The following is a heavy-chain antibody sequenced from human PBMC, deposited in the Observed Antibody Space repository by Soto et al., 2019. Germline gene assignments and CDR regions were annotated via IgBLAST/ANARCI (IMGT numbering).Heavy chain of an antibody. CDR1: GGSFSGYY. J-gene: IGHJ3*02. V-gene: IGHV4-34*01. CDR3: ARGPDYGDSRAFDI. Sequence: SETLSLTCAVYGGSFSGYYWSWIRQPPGKGLEWIGEINHSGSTNYNPSLKSRVTISVDTSKNQFSLKLSSVTAADTAVYYCARGPDYGDSRAFDIWVQGTMVTVSS. D-gene: IGHD4-17*01. CDR2: INHSGST.